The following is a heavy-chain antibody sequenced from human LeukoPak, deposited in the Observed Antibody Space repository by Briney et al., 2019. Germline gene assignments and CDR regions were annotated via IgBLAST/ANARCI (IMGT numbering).Heavy chain of an antibody. CDR1: GGSVNSGDSY. Sequence: SETLSLTCTVSGGSVNSGDSYWSWIRQPPGKGLEWLAYIYYSGSTDYNPSLKSRVTISVDTSKNQFSLKLSSVTAADTAMYYCARTSNFYGTYYFDYWGQGTLATVSS. CDR3: ARTSNFYGTYYFDY. D-gene: IGHD4-17*01. V-gene: IGHV4-61*08. CDR2: IYYSGST. J-gene: IGHJ4*02.